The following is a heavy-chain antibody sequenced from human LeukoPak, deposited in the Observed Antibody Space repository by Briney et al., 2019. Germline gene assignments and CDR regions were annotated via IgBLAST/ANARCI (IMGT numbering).Heavy chain of an antibody. Sequence: GGSLILSCAASGFIFSNYAMSWVRQVPGKGLEWVSSVSGSGSHTYYADSVKGRFTISRDNSKNTLDLQMHSLRAEDTALYYCAKEVLGGNYGDYAVDYWGQGTLVTVSS. CDR2: VSGSGSHT. CDR1: GFIFSNYA. J-gene: IGHJ4*02. CDR3: AKEVLGGNYGDYAVDY. V-gene: IGHV3-23*01. D-gene: IGHD4-17*01.